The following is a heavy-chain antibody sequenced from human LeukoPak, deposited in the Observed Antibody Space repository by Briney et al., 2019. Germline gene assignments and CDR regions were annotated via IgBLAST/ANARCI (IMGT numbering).Heavy chain of an antibody. CDR1: AGSISSYY. CDR2: IYYSGST. Sequence: SETLSLTCTVSAGSISSYYWSWIRQPPGKGLEWIGYIYYSGSTNYNPSLKSRVTISVDTSKNQFSLKLSSVTAADTAVYYCARHGYCSGGSCYPTDYYYGMDVWGQGTTVTVSS. CDR3: ARHGYCSGGSCYPTDYYYGMDV. V-gene: IGHV4-59*08. J-gene: IGHJ6*02. D-gene: IGHD2-15*01.